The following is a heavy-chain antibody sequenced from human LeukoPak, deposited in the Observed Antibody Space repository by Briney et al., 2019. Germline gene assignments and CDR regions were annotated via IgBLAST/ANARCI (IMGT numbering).Heavy chain of an antibody. D-gene: IGHD3-10*01. CDR3: ARGYGSGSYLYYYYYYYMDV. CDR1: GGSFSGYY. CDR2: INHSGST. V-gene: IGHV4-34*01. J-gene: IGHJ6*03. Sequence: SETLSLTCAVYGGSFSGYYWSWIRQPPGKGLEWIGEINHSGSTNYNPSLKSRVTISVDTSKNQFSLKLSSVTAADTAVYYCARGYGSGSYLYYYYYYYMDVWGKGTTVTVSS.